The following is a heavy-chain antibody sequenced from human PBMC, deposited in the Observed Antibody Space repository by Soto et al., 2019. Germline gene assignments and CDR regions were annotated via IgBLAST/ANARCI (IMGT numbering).Heavy chain of an antibody. CDR2: ISYDGSNK. CDR1: GFPFSIYA. J-gene: IGHJ4*02. Sequence: GGSLRLSCAASGFPFSIYAMHLVRQSPGKGLEWVAFISYDGSNKYYADSVKGRFTISRDNSKNTLYLQMNSLRAEDTAVYYCARVAMSGYAVNSFHDYWGQGTLVTVSS. CDR3: ARVAMSGYAVNSFHDY. V-gene: IGHV3-30-3*01. D-gene: IGHD2-2*01.